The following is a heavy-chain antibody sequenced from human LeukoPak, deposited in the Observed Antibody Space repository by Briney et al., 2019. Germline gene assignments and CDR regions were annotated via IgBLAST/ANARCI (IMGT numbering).Heavy chain of an antibody. CDR2: IWNDGSNK. J-gene: IGHJ4*02. CDR1: GFTFSSYS. CDR3: AKFHGY. Sequence: GRSLRLSCAASGFTFSSYSMHWVRQAPGKGLEWVALIWNDGSNKYYGGSVNGRFTISRDNSKNTLYLQMNSLRAEDTAVYYCAKFHGYWGQGTLVTVSS. V-gene: IGHV3-33*06.